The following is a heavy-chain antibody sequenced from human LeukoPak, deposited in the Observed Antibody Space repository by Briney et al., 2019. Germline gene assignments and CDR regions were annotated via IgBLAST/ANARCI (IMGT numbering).Heavy chain of an antibody. D-gene: IGHD3-10*01. J-gene: IGHJ5*02. Sequence: GGSLRLSCAASGFTVSSNYMSWVRQAPGKGLEWVSVIYSGGSTYYADSVKGRFTISRDNSKNTLYLQMNSLRAEDTAVYYCAREELVEGMNWFDPWGQGTLVTVSS. CDR1: GFTVSSNY. V-gene: IGHV3-53*01. CDR2: IYSGGST. CDR3: AREELVEGMNWFDP.